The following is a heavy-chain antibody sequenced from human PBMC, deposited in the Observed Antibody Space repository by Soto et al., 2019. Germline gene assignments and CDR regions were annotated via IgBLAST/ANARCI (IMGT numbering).Heavy chain of an antibody. CDR1: GGSISGSY. V-gene: IGHV4-59*01. D-gene: IGHD6-19*01. J-gene: IGHJ4*02. Sequence: SATLSLTCSVSGGSISGSYWSWIRQSPGKGLEWLGYVYYTGSTNYSPSLRSRVSISVDTSKYEFSLRLSSVNAADTAVYFCARSVAVPGAHIDYWGQGTQVTVSS. CDR2: VYYTGST. CDR3: ARSVAVPGAHIDY.